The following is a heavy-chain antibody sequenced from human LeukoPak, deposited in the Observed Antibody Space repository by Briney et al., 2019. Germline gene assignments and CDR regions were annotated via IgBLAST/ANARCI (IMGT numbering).Heavy chain of an antibody. CDR3: ARGGNIWSGLLGRNWFDP. V-gene: IGHV4-34*01. CDR2: VNHSGST. J-gene: IGHJ5*02. CDR1: GGSSRGYY. Sequence: PSETLSLTCAVYGGSSRGYYWSWIRQPPGTGLEWIGEVNHSGSTNYNPSLKSRVTISEDTSKNQFSLKLSSVTAADTAVYYCARGGNIWSGLLGRNWFDPWGQGTLVTVSS. D-gene: IGHD3-3*01.